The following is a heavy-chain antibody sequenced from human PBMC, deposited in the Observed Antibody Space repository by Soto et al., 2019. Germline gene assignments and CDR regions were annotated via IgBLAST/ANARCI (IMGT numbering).Heavy chain of an antibody. CDR1: GGSISSNY. CDR3: ARASTVVTHSGSYNWFDP. CDR2: IYYSGST. Sequence: QVQLQESGPGLVKPSETLSLTCTVSGGSISSNYWSWIRQPPGKGLEWIGYIYYSGSTNYNPSLKSRVTISVDTSKNQFSLKLRSVTAADTAVYYCARASTVVTHSGSYNWFDPWGQGTLVTVSS. D-gene: IGHD2-21*02. J-gene: IGHJ5*02. V-gene: IGHV4-59*01.